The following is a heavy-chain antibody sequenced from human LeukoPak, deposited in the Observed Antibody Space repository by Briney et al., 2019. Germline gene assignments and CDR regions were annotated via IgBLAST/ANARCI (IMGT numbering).Heavy chain of an antibody. CDR2: VHETGYA. Sequence: SETLSLTCSVSGSSFRSGHYWGWIRQSSGEGLEWIGNVHETGYANYNPSLRSRVTISVDTSKNQFSLKLSSVTAADTAVYYCARHPILSDYVWGSYRGLFDYWGQGTLVTVSS. J-gene: IGHJ4*02. D-gene: IGHD3-16*02. V-gene: IGHV4-38-2*02. CDR1: GSSFRSGHY. CDR3: ARHPILSDYVWGSYRGLFDY.